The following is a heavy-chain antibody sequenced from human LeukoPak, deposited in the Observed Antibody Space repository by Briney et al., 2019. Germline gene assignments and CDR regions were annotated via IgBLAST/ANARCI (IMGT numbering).Heavy chain of an antibody. Sequence: SETLSLTCAVYGGSFSPYYWCWIRKHPGKGLEWIGEIYHSGSTNYNPSLKSRVTISVDTSKNQFSLRLSSVTAADTAVYYCARGGFYCGGDCYVDYWGQETLVTVSS. CDR1: GGSFSPYY. V-gene: IGHV4-34*01. D-gene: IGHD2-21*02. CDR3: ARGGFYCGGDCYVDY. CDR2: IYHSGST. J-gene: IGHJ4*02.